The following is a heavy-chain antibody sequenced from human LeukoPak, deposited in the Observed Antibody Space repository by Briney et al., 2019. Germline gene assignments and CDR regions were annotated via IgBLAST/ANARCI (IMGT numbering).Heavy chain of an antibody. V-gene: IGHV3-23*01. CDR1: GFTFSSYA. CDR2: ISGSGGST. CDR3: ATPFYDSSGYYYGRAFDI. D-gene: IGHD3-22*01. J-gene: IGHJ3*02. Sequence: GGSLRLSCAASGFTFSSYAMSWVRQAPGKGLEWVSAISGSGGSTYYADSVKGRFTISRDNSKNTLYLQMNSLRAEDTAVYYCATPFYDSSGYYYGRAFDIWGQGTMVTVSS.